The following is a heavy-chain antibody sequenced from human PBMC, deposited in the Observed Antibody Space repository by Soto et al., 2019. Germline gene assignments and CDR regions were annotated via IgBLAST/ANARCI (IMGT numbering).Heavy chain of an antibody. CDR3: AKDPGDSSGWFDY. J-gene: IGHJ4*02. Sequence: GGSLRLSCAASGFTFSSYAMSWVRQAPGKGLEWVSAISGSGGSTYHADSVKGRFTISRDNSKNTLYLQMNSLRAEDTAVYYCAKDPGDSSGWFDYWGQGTLVTVSS. CDR2: ISGSGGST. D-gene: IGHD6-19*01. CDR1: GFTFSSYA. V-gene: IGHV3-23*01.